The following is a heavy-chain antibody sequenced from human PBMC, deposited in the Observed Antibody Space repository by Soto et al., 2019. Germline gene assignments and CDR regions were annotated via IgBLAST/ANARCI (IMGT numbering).Heavy chain of an antibody. Sequence: QITLKESGPTLVKPTQTLTLTCTFSGFSLSTSGVGVGWIRQPPGKALVWLAVIYCNDDKRSSPSLKSRLTITKDTSKTQVVLTMTNMDPVDTATYYCEHRRLGIAAAGIGSFQLWGDATLVTVSS. D-gene: IGHD6-13*01. CDR3: EHRRLGIAAAGIGSFQL. CDR2: IYCNDDK. V-gene: IGHV2-5*01. CDR1: GFSLSTSGVG. J-gene: IGHJ1*01.